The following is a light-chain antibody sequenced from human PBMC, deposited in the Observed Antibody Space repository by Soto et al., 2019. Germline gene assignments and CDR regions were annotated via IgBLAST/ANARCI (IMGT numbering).Light chain of an antibody. CDR2: AAS. V-gene: IGKV1-12*01. Sequence: DIQMTQSPSSVSASVGDRVTITCRASQPSSTWLAWYQKKPGKAPKLLSYAASSLHSGVPARFSRCGSGTDFTLAISSLQPDDVATYFCRQGRTFPPLTFDGETTDEIK. CDR3: RQGRTFPPLT. J-gene: IGKJ4*01. CDR1: QPSSTW.